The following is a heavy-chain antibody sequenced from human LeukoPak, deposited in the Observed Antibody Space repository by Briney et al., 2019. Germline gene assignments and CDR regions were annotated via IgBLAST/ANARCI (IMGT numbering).Heavy chain of an antibody. CDR1: GGSISSGSYY. D-gene: IGHD5-18*01. CDR3: ARAPVDTAMVTFDY. Sequence: PSETLSLTCTVSGGSISSGSYYWSWIRQPPGKGLEWIGSLYHSGTIYYNPSLKSRVTISVDTSKNQFSLKLSSVTAADTAVYYCARAPVDTAMVTFDYWGQGTLVTVSS. CDR2: LYHSGTI. J-gene: IGHJ4*02. V-gene: IGHV4-39*07.